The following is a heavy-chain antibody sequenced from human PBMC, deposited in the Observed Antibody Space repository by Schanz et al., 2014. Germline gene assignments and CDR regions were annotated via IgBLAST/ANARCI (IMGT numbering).Heavy chain of an antibody. CDR3: AKDPSHGDYDYYFDY. CDR2: ISGSGGST. J-gene: IGHJ4*02. CDR1: GFTVSSDH. Sequence: VQLVESGGGVVQPGRSLGLSCVVSGFTVSSDHMSWVRQAPGKGLEWVSAISGSGGSTYYADSVKGRFTISRDNSKNTLYLQMNSLRAEDTAVYYCAKDPSHGDYDYYFDYWGQGTLVTVSS. D-gene: IGHD3-22*01. V-gene: IGHV3-23*04.